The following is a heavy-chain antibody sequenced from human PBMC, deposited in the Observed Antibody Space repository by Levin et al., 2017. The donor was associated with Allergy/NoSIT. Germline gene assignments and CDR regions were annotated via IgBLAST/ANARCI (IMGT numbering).Heavy chain of an antibody. V-gene: IGHV4-4*02. CDR3: ARDRGNYDSSGYYFDY. CDR2: IDQSGST. J-gene: IGHJ4*02. CDR1: GGSISGSNW. Sequence: SQTLSLTCAVSGGSISGSNWWSWVRQPPGKGLEWIGEIDQSGSTNYNPSLKSRVTISVDKSQNQYSLKLNSVTAADTAVYYCARDRGNYDSSGYYFDYWGQGTLVTVSS. D-gene: IGHD3-22*01.